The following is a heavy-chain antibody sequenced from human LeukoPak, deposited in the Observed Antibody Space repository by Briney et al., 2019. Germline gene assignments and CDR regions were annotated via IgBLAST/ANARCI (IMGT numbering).Heavy chain of an antibody. CDR3: ARAAINYYYLDV. CDR1: GGAITNYY. Sequence: PSETLSLTCGVSGGAITNYYWNWIRQPAGKGLEWIGRIYSSGSTNYNPSLKSRVTMSVDTSNNQFSLKLTSVTAADTAVYYCARAAINYYYLDVWGKGTTVTVSS. V-gene: IGHV4-4*07. CDR2: IYSSGST. J-gene: IGHJ6*03.